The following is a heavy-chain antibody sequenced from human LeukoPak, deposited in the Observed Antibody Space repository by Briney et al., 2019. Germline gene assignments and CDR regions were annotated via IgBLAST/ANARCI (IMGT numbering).Heavy chain of an antibody. CDR1: GYTFGTHG. V-gene: IGHV1-2*02. CDR3: ARSNRAISEPFDP. Sequence: ASVKVSCKASGYTFGTHGVSWVRQAPGQGLEWMGWINPNSGGTNYAQKFQGRVTMTRDTSISTAYMELSRLRSDDTAVYYCARSNRAISEPFDPWGQGTLVTVSS. D-gene: IGHD1-14*01. J-gene: IGHJ5*02. CDR2: INPNSGGT.